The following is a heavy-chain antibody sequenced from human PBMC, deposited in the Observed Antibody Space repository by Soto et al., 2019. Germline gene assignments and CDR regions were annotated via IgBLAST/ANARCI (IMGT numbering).Heavy chain of an antibody. CDR2: ISHDGSNN. J-gene: IGHJ4*02. D-gene: IGHD5-18*01. CDR3: AQDIVRYTYGACDY. CDR1: GFTSSSYG. V-gene: IGHV3-30*18. Sequence: QVQLVESGGAVVQPGKSLRLSCAASGFTSSSYGMYWVRQAPGKGLEWVAAISHDGSNNYHADSVKGRFTISRDNSKNTLYLQLNSLRTEDTAVYYCAQDIVRYTYGACDYWGQGVLVTVSS.